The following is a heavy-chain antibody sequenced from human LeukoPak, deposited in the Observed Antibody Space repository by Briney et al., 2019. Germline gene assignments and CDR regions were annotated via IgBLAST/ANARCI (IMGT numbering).Heavy chain of an antibody. V-gene: IGHV1-69*05. CDR3: ARESAAGILSYFDY. CDR1: GGTFSSYA. Sequence: SVKVSCKASGGTFSSYAISWVRQGPGQGLEWMGGIIPIFGTANYAQKFQGRVTITTDESTSTAYMELSSLRSEDTAVYYCARESAAGILSYFDYWGQGTLVTVSS. J-gene: IGHJ4*02. D-gene: IGHD6-13*01. CDR2: IIPIFGTA.